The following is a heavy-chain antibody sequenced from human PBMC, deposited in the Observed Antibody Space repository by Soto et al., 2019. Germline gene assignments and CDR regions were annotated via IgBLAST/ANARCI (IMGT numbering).Heavy chain of an antibody. CDR1: GFTFRNFA. J-gene: IGHJ1*01. Sequence: GGSLRLSCAASGFTFRNFAMSWVRQAPGKGLEWVSTISGNGGSTYSVDSVKGRFTISRDNSKNTLYLQMSSLRVDDTAVYYCANLGYCSGSNCPLQQWGQGTMVTVSS. D-gene: IGHD2-15*01. CDR2: ISGNGGST. CDR3: ANLGYCSGSNCPLQQ. V-gene: IGHV3-23*01.